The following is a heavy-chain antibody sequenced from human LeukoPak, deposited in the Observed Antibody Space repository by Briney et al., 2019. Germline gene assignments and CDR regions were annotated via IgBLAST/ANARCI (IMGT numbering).Heavy chain of an antibody. CDR3: ANSPSLRFLDWYFDL. CDR1: GFTFSSYA. Sequence: GGSLRLSCAASGFTFSSYAMSWVRQAPGKGLEWVSAISGSGGSTYYADSVKGRFTISRDNSKNTLYLQMNSLRAEDTAVYYCANSPSLRFLDWYFDLWGRGTLVTVSS. J-gene: IGHJ2*01. V-gene: IGHV3-23*01. D-gene: IGHD3-3*01. CDR2: ISGSGGST.